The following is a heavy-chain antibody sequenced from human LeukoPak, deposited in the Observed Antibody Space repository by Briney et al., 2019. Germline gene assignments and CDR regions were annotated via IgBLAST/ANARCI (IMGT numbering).Heavy chain of an antibody. D-gene: IGHD3-22*01. J-gene: IGHJ4*02. Sequence: GGSLRLSCAASGFTFDDYAMHWVPQAPGKGLEWVSGISWNSGTIGYADSVKGRFTISRDNAKNSLYLQMNSLRAEDTALYYCAKDRGYYYDSSGSIGYWGQGTLVTVSS. CDR3: AKDRGYYYDSSGSIGY. V-gene: IGHV3-9*01. CDR1: GFTFDDYA. CDR2: ISWNSGTI.